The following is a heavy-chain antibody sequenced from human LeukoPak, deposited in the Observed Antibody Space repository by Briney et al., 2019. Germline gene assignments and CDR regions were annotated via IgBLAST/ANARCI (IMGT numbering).Heavy chain of an antibody. CDR1: GGSISSGAYS. CDR3: AREIVEPWILSRQIGY. D-gene: IGHD2-2*01. Sequence: PSETLSLTCAVSGGSISSGAYSWSWIRQPPGKGLEWIGYIYHSGSTYYNPSLKSRVTISVDTSKNQFSLKLSSVTAADTAVYYCAREIVEPWILSRQIGYWGQGTLVTVSS. CDR2: IYHSGST. V-gene: IGHV4-30-4*07. J-gene: IGHJ4*02.